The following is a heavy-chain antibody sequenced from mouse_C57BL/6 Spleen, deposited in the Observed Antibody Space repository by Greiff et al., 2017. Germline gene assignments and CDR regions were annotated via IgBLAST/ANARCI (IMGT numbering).Heavy chain of an antibody. CDR3: TADGCYAAY. CDR2: IDPETGGT. CDR1: GYTFTDYE. Sequence: VQLQQSGAELVRPGASVTLSCKASGYTFTDYEMHWVKQTPVHGLEWIGAIDPETGGTAYNQKFKGKAILTADKSSSTAYMELRSLTSADSAVYYCTADGCYAAYWGQGTMVTVSA. V-gene: IGHV1-15*01. D-gene: IGHD2-3*01. J-gene: IGHJ3*01.